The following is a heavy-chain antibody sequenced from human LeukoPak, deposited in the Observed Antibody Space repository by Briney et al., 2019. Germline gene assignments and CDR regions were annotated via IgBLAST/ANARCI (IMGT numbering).Heavy chain of an antibody. D-gene: IGHD1-1*01. CDR3: AKDTPTTGYHLDS. J-gene: IGHJ4*02. CDR2: ISSSGSTI. V-gene: IGHV3-48*03. CDR1: GFTFSSYE. Sequence: GGSLRLSCAASGFTFSSYEMNWVRQAPGKGLEWVSYISSSGSTIYYADSVKGRFTISRDNSENTLYLQINSLRVEDTAVYYCAKDTPTTGYHLDSWGQGTLVTVSS.